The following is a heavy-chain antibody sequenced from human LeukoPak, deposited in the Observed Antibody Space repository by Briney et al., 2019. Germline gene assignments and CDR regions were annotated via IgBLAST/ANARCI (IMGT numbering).Heavy chain of an antibody. CDR2: IKTDGSQI. CDR1: EFTFSTYS. CDR3: ARDLNWETY. D-gene: IGHD7-27*01. V-gene: IGHV3-7*01. Sequence: GGSLRLSCAASEFTFSTYSMNWVRQAPGKGLEWVANIKTDGSQIYYVDSVKGRFTISRDNAKNSLYLQMNSLRAEDTAVYYCARDLNWETYWGQGTLVSVSS. J-gene: IGHJ4*02.